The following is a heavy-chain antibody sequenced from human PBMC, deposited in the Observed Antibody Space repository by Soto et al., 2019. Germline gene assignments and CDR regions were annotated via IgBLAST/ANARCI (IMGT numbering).Heavy chain of an antibody. CDR2: IYPGDSDT. D-gene: IGHD2-15*01. J-gene: IGHJ5*02. CDR3: ARGYCSTTICDPWFDP. V-gene: IGHV5-51*01. CDR1: GYSFTSYW. Sequence: PGESLKISCTGVGYSFTSYWIAWVRQMPGKGLEWMGIIYPGDSDTRYSPSFQGQVTISADKSITTVYLQWSSLKASDTAMYYCARGYCSTTICDPWFDPWGQGTLVT.